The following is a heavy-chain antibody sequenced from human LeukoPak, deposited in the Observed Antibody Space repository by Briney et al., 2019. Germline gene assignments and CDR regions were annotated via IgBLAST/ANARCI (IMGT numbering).Heavy chain of an antibody. CDR2: ISYDGSNK. V-gene: IGHV3-30*18. CDR3: AKVDDYGSGSHDAFDI. J-gene: IGHJ3*02. D-gene: IGHD3-10*01. CDR1: GFTFSSYG. Sequence: GGSLRLSCAASGFTFSSYGMHWVRQAPGKGLEWVAVISYDGSNKYYADSVKGRFTISRDNSKNTLYLQMNSLRAEDTAVYYCAKVDDYGSGSHDAFDIWGQGTMVTVSS.